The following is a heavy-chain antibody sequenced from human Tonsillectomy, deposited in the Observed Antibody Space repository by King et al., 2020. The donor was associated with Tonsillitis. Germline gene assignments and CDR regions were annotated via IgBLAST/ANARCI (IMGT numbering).Heavy chain of an antibody. CDR1: EFTFSSYA. D-gene: IGHD3-10*01. CDR3: AKDYYDSGSYFNYYYHGMDV. J-gene: IGHJ6*02. Sequence: QLVQSGGGLVQPGGSLRLSCAASEFTFSSYAMSWVRQAPGKGLEWVSAISGSGGSTYYADAVKGRFTISRDNSKNTVYLQMNSLRAEDTAVYYCAKDYYDSGSYFNYYYHGMDVWGQGTTVTVSS. CDR2: ISGSGGST. V-gene: IGHV3-23*04.